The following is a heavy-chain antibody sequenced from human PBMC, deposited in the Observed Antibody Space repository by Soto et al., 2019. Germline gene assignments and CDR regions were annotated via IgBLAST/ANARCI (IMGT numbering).Heavy chain of an antibody. V-gene: IGHV4-34*01. CDR1: GGSFSGYY. J-gene: IGHJ4*02. D-gene: IGHD3-10*01. CDR3: ARGKYYYGSGSYSFDY. Sequence: QVQLQQWGAGLLKPSETLSLTCAVYGGSFSGYYWRWIRQPPGKGLEWIGEINHSGSTNYNPSLKSRVTISVDTSKNQFSLKLSSVTAADTAVYYCARGKYYYGSGSYSFDYWGQGTLVTVSS. CDR2: INHSGST.